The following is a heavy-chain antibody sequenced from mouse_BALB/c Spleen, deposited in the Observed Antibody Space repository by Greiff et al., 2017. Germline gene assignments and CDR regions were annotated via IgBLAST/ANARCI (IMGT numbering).Heavy chain of an antibody. CDR1: GYTFSSYW. Sequence: QVQLQQSGAELMKPGASVKISCKATGYTFSSYWIEWVKQRPGHGLEWIGEILPGSGSTNYNEKFKGQATFTADTSSNTAYMQLSSLTSEDSAVYYCAREDGYPAWLAYWGQGTLVTVSA. D-gene: IGHD2-3*01. V-gene: IGHV1-9*01. J-gene: IGHJ3*01. CDR3: AREDGYPAWLAY. CDR2: ILPGSGST.